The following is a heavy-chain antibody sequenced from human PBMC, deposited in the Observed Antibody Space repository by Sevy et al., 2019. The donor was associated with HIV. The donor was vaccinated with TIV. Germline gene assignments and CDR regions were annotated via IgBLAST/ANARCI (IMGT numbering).Heavy chain of an antibody. J-gene: IGHJ6*02. D-gene: IGHD4-4*01. V-gene: IGHV4-59*01. Sequence: SETMSLTCTVSGHSISGYYWSWIRQPPGKGLEWIGYIYYSGRTDYNPSLKSRVIISQDTSKNQFSLKLTSVTAADTAVYFCARAYSNYYYAMDVWGQGTTVTVSS. CDR2: IYYSGRT. CDR1: GHSISGYY. CDR3: ARAYSNYYYAMDV.